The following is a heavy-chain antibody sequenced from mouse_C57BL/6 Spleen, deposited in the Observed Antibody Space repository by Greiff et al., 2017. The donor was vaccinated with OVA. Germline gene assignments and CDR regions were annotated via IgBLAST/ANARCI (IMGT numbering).Heavy chain of an antibody. D-gene: IGHD2-3*01. CDR3: ARGNDGYYPAWFAY. V-gene: IGHV1-59*01. CDR1: GYTFTSYW. Sequence: QVQLQQPGAELVRPGTSVKLSCKASGYTFTSYWMHWVKQRPGQGLEWIGVIDPSDSYTNYNQKFKGKATLTVDTSSSTAYMQLSSLTSDDAAVYYCARGNDGYYPAWFAYWGQGTLVTVSA. CDR2: IDPSDSYT. J-gene: IGHJ3*01.